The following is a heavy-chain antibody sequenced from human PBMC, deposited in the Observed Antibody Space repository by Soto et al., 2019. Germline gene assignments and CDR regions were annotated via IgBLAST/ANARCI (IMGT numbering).Heavy chain of an antibody. V-gene: IGHV4-39*01. CDR2: IYYSGTT. D-gene: IGHD3-9*01. J-gene: IGHJ2*01. CDR1: GDSISSSSYY. CDR3: AKTGPYDILTYWYFDL. Sequence: PSETLSLTXIVSGDSISSSSYYWVWIRQPPGKGLEWIGSIYYSGTTYYNPSLESRVTISIDTSKNQFSLKVSSLTAADTAVYYCAKTGPYDILTYWYFDLWGRGTLVTVSS.